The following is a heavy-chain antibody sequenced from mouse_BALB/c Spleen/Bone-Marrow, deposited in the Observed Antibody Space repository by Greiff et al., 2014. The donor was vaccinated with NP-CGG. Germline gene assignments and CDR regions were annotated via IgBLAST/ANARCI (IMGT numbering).Heavy chain of an antibody. Sequence: VQLQQSGPGLVAPSQSLSITCTVSGFSLTNYGVHWVRQPPGKGLEWLGVIWADGSTNYNSALMSRLSISKDNSRSQVFFKMISLQTDDTVMYYCARITTATGAMDYWGQGTSVTVSS. CDR3: ARITTATGAMDY. CDR1: GFSLTNYG. CDR2: IWADGST. J-gene: IGHJ4*01. D-gene: IGHD1-2*01. V-gene: IGHV2-9*02.